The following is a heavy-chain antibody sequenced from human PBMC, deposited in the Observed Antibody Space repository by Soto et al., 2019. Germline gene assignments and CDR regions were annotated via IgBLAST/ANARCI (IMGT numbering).Heavy chain of an antibody. V-gene: IGHV4-34*01. CDR2: INHSGST. J-gene: IGHJ3*02. D-gene: IGHD2-2*01. CDR3: ARDISRTSCFITHHAFDI. Sequence: QVQLQQWGAGLLKPSETLSLTCAVYGGSFSGYYWSWIRQPPGKGLEWIGEINHSGSTNYNPSLKSRVTISVDTSKIQFSMKLSSVTAADTAVYYCARDISRTSCFITHHAFDIWGQGTMVTVSS. CDR1: GGSFSGYY.